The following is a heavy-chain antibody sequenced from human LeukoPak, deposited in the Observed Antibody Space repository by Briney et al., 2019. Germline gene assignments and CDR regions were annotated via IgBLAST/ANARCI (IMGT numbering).Heavy chain of an antibody. CDR2: IYYSGST. D-gene: IGHD7-27*01. Sequence: PSETLSLTCTVSGGSISSSSYYWGWIRQPPGKGLEWIGSIYYSGSTYYNPSLKSRVTISVDTSKNQFSLKLSSVTAADTAVYYCARARSNGRRNWGAAGPYNWFDPWGQGTLVTVSS. CDR1: GGSISSSSYY. J-gene: IGHJ5*02. CDR3: ARARSNGRRNWGAAGPYNWFDP. V-gene: IGHV4-39*07.